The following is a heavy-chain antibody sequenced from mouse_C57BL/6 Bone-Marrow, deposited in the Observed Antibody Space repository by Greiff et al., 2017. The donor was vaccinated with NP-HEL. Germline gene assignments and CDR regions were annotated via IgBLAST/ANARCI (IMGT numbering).Heavy chain of an antibody. V-gene: IGHV1-19*01. Sequence: EVQLQQSGPVLVKPGASVKMSCKASGYTFTDYYMNWVKQSHGKSLEWIGVINPYNGGTSYNQKFKGKATLTVDKSSSTAYMELTSLTSEDSAVYNCARYYGTLAYWGQGTLGTVSA. CDR2: INPYNGGT. CDR1: GYTFTDYY. D-gene: IGHD1-1*01. CDR3: ARYYGTLAY. J-gene: IGHJ3*01.